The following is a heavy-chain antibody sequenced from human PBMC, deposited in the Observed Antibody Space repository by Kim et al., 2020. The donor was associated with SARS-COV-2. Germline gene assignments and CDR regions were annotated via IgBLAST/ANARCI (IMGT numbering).Heavy chain of an antibody. V-gene: IGHV1-18*01. CDR2: ISAYNGNT. CDR1: GYTFTSYG. J-gene: IGHJ4*02. D-gene: IGHD3-3*01. Sequence: ASVKVSCKASGYTFTSYGISWVRQAPGQGLEWMGWISAYNGNTNYAQKLQGRVTMTTDTSTSTAYMELRSLRSDDTAVYYCARVFSPRTIFAPFPDYWGQGTLVTVSS. CDR3: ARVFSPRTIFAPFPDY.